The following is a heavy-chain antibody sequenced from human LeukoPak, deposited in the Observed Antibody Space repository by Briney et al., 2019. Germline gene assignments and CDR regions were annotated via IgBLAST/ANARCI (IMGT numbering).Heavy chain of an antibody. CDR2: ISYDGSNK. V-gene: IGHV3-30*18. J-gene: IGHJ6*02. CDR3: AKEGDGDPRMDV. D-gene: IGHD4-17*01. Sequence: PGGSLRLSCAAFGFTFSSYGMHWVRQAPGKGLEWVAVISYDGSNKYYADSVKGRFTIPRDNSKNTLYLQMNSLRAEDTAVYYCAKEGDGDPRMDVWGQGTTVTVSS. CDR1: GFTFSSYG.